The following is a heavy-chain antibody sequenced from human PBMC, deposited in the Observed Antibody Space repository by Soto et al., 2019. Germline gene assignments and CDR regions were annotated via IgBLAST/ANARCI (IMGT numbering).Heavy chain of an antibody. CDR2: TYYSGGP. Sequence: PSETLSLTCTVSGDSITSDYWNWIRQPPGKGLEWIGYTYYSGGPKYNPSLESRVTISVDTSQNQFSLRLTSVTAADTAVYYCAREREVVASMDVWGQGTSVTSP. CDR3: AREREVVASMDV. D-gene: IGHD2-15*01. J-gene: IGHJ6*02. CDR1: GDSITSDY. V-gene: IGHV4-59*01.